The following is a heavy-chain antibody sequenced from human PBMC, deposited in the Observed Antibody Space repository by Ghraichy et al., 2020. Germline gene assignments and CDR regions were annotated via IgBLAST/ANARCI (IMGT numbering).Heavy chain of an antibody. CDR1: GFIFSGYW. CDR2: IKKDGSEK. CDR3: ARDLGSGWYFDY. D-gene: IGHD6-19*01. V-gene: IGHV3-7*01. Sequence: GESLNISCAASGFIFSGYWMSWVRQAPGKGLEWVANIKKDGSEKYYVDSVKGRFTISRENAKNSLYLQMNSLRAEDTAVYYCARDLGSGWYFDYWGQGTLVTVSS. J-gene: IGHJ4*02.